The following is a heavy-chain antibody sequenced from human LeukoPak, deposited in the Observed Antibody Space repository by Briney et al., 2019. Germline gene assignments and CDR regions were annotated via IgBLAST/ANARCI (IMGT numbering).Heavy chain of an antibody. CDR3: ARDHSGSYLREYYMDV. CDR2: IYTSGST. CDR1: GGSISSYY. Sequence: SETLSLTRTVSGGSISSYYWSWIRQPAGKGLEWIGRIYTSGSTNYNPSLKSRVTMSVDTSKNQFSLKLSSVTAADTAVYYCARDHSGSYLREYYMDVWGKGTTVTISS. V-gene: IGHV4-4*07. J-gene: IGHJ6*03. D-gene: IGHD1-26*01.